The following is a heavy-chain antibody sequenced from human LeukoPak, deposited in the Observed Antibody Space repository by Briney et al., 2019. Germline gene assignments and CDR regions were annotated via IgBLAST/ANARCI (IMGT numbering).Heavy chain of an antibody. CDR3: ARAGWSGYLGAIDY. Sequence: SETLSLTCTASGVSISSGSYYWSCIRQPAGQGLEWIGRIYTSGSPNYNPSLQSRVTIPVDTSKNQFSLKLSSVTAADTAVYYCARAGWSGYLGAIDYWGQGTLVTVSS. D-gene: IGHD3-3*01. CDR1: GVSISSGSYY. J-gene: IGHJ4*02. CDR2: IYTSGSP. V-gene: IGHV4-61*02.